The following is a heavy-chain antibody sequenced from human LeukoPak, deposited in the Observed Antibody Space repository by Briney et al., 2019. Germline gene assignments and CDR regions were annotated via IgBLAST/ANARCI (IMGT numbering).Heavy chain of an antibody. V-gene: IGHV3-74*01. J-gene: IGHJ6*02. CDR1: GSTLSSYW. Sequence: GGSLRLSCAASGSTLSSYWMHWVRQAPGKGLVWVSCINSDGSNTRYADSVKGRFTISRDNAKNTLYLQMNSLRAEDTAVYYCARAIYYYGMDVWGQGTTVTVSS. CDR3: ARAIYYYGMDV. CDR2: INSDGSNT.